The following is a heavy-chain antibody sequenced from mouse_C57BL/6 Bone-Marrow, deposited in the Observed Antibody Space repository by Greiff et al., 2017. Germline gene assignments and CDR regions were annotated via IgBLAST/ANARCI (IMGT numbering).Heavy chain of an antibody. J-gene: IGHJ2*01. CDR2: IYPTSGRT. V-gene: IGHV1-55*01. Sequence: QVQLQQPGAELVKPGASVKMSCKASGYTFTSYWITWVKQRPGQGLEWIGDIYPTSGRTNNNEKFKSKAILTVDTSSTTAYMQLSSLTSADSAVFYCARSGPLGRSFDYWGQGTTLTVSS. D-gene: IGHD4-1*01. CDR1: GYTFTSYW. CDR3: ARSGPLGRSFDY.